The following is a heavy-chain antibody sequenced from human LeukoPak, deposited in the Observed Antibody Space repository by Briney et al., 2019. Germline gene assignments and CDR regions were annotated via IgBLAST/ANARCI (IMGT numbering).Heavy chain of an antibody. CDR1: GGSISSSSYY. V-gene: IGHV4-39*07. CDR3: ARVPDSSSWYGNWFDP. Sequence: SETLSLTCTVSGGSISSSSYYWGWIRQPPGKGLEWIGSIYYSGSTYYNPSLKSRVTISVDTSKNQFSLKLSSVTAADTAVYYCARVPDSSSWYGNWFDPWGQGTLVTVSS. D-gene: IGHD6-13*01. CDR2: IYYSGST. J-gene: IGHJ5*02.